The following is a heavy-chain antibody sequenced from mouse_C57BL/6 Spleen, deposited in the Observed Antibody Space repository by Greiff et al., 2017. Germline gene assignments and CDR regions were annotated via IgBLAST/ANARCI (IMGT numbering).Heavy chain of an antibody. CDR3: ARGGLPWGSSYYFDY. CDR2: ISYSGST. J-gene: IGHJ2*01. Sequence: EVKLMESGPGMVKPSQSLSLTCTVTGYSITSGYDWHWIRHFPGNKLEWMAYISYSGSTNYNPSLKSRISITHDTSKNHFFLKLNSVTTEDTATYSCARGGLPWGSSYYFDYWGQGTTLTVSS. D-gene: IGHD1-1*01. V-gene: IGHV3-1*01. CDR1: GYSITSGYD.